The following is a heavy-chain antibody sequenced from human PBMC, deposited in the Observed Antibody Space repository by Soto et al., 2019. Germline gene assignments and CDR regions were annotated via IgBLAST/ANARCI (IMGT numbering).Heavy chain of an antibody. D-gene: IGHD2-21*02. J-gene: IGHJ4*02. Sequence: GGSLRLSCAASGFTFSSYAMSWVRQAPWKGLEWVSAISGSGGSTYYADSVKGRFTISRDNSKNTLYLQMNSLRAEDTAVYYCAKDELTYCGGDCPPDYWGQGTLVTVSS. CDR1: GFTFSSYA. V-gene: IGHV3-23*01. CDR3: AKDELTYCGGDCPPDY. CDR2: ISGSGGST.